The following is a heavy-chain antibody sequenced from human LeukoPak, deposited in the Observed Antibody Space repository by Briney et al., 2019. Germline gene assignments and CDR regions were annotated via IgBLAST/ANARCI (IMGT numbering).Heavy chain of an antibody. Sequence: PGGSLRLSCVASGFDFNSFLMTWVRQIPGKGMEWVATIKPDGSEKSYVDSVKGRFTISRDNAKNSLYLQLNSLRAEDTAVYFCASAMWGSQCTCPDYWGQGTLVTVSS. D-gene: IGHD3-16*01. V-gene: IGHV3-7*03. CDR2: IKPDGSEK. CDR3: ASAMWGSQCTCPDY. J-gene: IGHJ4*02. CDR1: GFDFNSFL.